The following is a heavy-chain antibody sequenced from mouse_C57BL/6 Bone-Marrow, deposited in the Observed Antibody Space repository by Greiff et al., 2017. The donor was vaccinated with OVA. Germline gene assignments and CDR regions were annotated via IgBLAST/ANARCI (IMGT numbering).Heavy chain of an antibody. CDR3: ARGGYYGNSDYYAMDD. J-gene: IGHJ4*01. CDR1: GYTFTSYW. D-gene: IGHD2-1*01. Sequence: QVQLQQPGAELVMPGASVKLSCKASGYTFTSYWMHWVKQRPGQGLEWIGEIDPSDSYTNYNQKFKGKSTLTVDKSSSTAYMQLSSLTSEDSAVYYCARGGYYGNSDYYAMDDWGQGTSVTVSS. CDR2: IDPSDSYT. V-gene: IGHV1-69*01.